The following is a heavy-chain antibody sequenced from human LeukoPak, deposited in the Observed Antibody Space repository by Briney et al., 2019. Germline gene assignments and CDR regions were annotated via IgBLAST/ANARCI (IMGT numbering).Heavy chain of an antibody. Sequence: SETLSLTCTVSGGSVGSGSYYWSWIRQPPGKGLEWIGYIYYSGSTNYNPSLKSRVTISVDTSKNQFSLKLSSVTAADTAVYYCAREGGRTAAGTVDYWGQGTLVTVSS. V-gene: IGHV4-61*01. CDR3: AREGGRTAAGTVDY. CDR1: GGSVGSGSYY. J-gene: IGHJ4*02. D-gene: IGHD6-13*01. CDR2: IYYSGST.